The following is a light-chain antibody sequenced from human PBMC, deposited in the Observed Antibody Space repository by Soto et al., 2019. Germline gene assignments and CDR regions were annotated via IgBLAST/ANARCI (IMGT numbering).Light chain of an antibody. CDR2: SNN. V-gene: IGLV1-47*02. CDR3: AAWDDSLSGPV. Sequence: QSVLTQPPSASGTPGQRVTISCSGSSSNIGSNYVYWYQQLPGTAPKLLIYSNNHRPSGVPDRFSGSKSGTSASLAISGLRSEDEADYYCAAWDDSLSGPVFGTGTKLTVL. J-gene: IGLJ1*01. CDR1: SSNIGSNY.